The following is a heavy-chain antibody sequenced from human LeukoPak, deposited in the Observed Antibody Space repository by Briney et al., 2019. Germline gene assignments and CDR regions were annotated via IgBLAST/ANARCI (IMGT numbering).Heavy chain of an antibody. J-gene: IGHJ3*02. V-gene: IGHV3-7*01. Sequence: GGSLRLSCAASGFTFSSYWMSWVRQAPGKGLEWVANIKQDGSEKYYVDSVKGRFTISRDNAKNSLYLQMNSLRAEDTAVYYCARGRYQLLLRRVSYAFDIWGQGTMVTVSS. CDR1: GFTFSSYW. D-gene: IGHD2-2*01. CDR2: IKQDGSEK. CDR3: ARGRYQLLLRRVSYAFDI.